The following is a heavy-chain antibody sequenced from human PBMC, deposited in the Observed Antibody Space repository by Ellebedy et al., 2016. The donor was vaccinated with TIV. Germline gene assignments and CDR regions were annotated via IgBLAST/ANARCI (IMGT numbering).Heavy chain of an antibody. V-gene: IGHV3-9*01. D-gene: IGHD6-19*01. CDR3: AKARLQWLSFDAFDV. CDR2: ITWNSGSI. CDR1: GFTFDQFA. J-gene: IGHJ3*01. Sequence: SLKISCAASGFTFDQFAMHWVRQAPGKGLEWVPGITWNSGSIAYGDSVKGRFTISRDNAKNSLYLQMNSLRAEDTALYYCAKARLQWLSFDAFDVWGQGTMLTVSS.